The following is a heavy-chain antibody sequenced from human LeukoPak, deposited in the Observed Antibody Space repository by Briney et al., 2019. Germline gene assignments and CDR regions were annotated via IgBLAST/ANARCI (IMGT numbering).Heavy chain of an antibody. V-gene: IGHV3-53*01. CDR3: ARDILNYYSSIHYAMDV. J-gene: IGHJ6*04. CDR1: GFNVRSNY. CDR2: IYRGGNK. Sequence: GESLILSCAGFGFNVRSNYMSWVRQAPRKGLEWVSVIYRGGNKFYADFVKGRFTISRDNYKNTLYLQMNSLRAEDTAVYYCARDILNYYSSIHYAMDVWGKGTPVTVSS. D-gene: IGHD3-10*01.